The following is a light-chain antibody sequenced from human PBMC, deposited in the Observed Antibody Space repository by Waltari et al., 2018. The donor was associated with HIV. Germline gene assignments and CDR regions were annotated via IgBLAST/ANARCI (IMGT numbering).Light chain of an antibody. V-gene: IGKV3-20*01. CDR2: GPS. CDR3: QQYGSSEGFT. Sequence: EIVLTQSPGTLSLSPGDRATLSCSAIQIVGGNSLAWYQKKPGQAPRLLIYGPSTRAAGIPDRFSGSGSETDFTLTISRLEPEDCAVYYCQQYGSSEGFTFGPGTRVDI. CDR1: QIVGGNS. J-gene: IGKJ3*01.